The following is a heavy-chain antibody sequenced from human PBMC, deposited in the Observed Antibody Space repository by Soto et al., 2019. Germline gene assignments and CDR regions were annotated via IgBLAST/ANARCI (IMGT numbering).Heavy chain of an antibody. CDR1: GFTFSSYS. D-gene: IGHD3-9*01. V-gene: IGHV3-21*01. Sequence: EVQLVESGGGLVKPGGSLRLSCAASGFTFSSYSMNWVRQAPGKGLEWVSSISSSSSYIYYADSVKGRFTISRDNAKNSLYLQMNSLRAEDTAVYYCAIDMYYDILTGYYEYYYYGMDVWGQGTTVTVSS. J-gene: IGHJ6*02. CDR3: AIDMYYDILTGYYEYYYYGMDV. CDR2: ISSSSSYI.